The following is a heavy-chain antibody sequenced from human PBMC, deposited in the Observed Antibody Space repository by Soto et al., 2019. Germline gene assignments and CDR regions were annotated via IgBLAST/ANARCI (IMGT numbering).Heavy chain of an antibody. CDR3: ARDPIDCSSTSCYIDYYYGMDV. D-gene: IGHD2-2*02. CDR2: IIPIFGTA. V-gene: IGHV1-69*13. Sequence: GASVKVSCKASGGTFSSYAISWVRQAPGQGLEWMGGIIPIFGTANYAQKFQGRVTITADESTSTAYMELSSLRSEDTAVYYCARDPIDCSSTSCYIDYYYGMDVWGQGTTVTVSS. J-gene: IGHJ6*02. CDR1: GGTFSSYA.